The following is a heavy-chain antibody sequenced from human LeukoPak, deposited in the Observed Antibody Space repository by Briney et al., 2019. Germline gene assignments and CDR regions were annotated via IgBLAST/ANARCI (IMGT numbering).Heavy chain of an antibody. D-gene: IGHD4-17*01. Sequence: PGWSLRLSCAASGFTFDDYAMHGVRQAPGKGLDGVSRISWNSGSIDYADSVKGRFTTSRDNAQTSLSLQMTSLSAEDTALYYCAKDGGTVTTFYYYYGTDVWGQGTTVTVSS. J-gene: IGHJ6*02. CDR2: ISWNSGSI. CDR1: GFTFDDYA. V-gene: IGHV3-9*01. CDR3: AKDGGTVTTFYYYYGTDV.